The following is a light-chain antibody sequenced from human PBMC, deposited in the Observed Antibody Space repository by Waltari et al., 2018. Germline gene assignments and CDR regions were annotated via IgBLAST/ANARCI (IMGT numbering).Light chain of an antibody. CDR1: QGISSY. J-gene: IGKJ3*01. Sequence: DIQMTQSPSSLSASVGDRVTITCRASQGISSYLAWYQQNPGKAPKLLIYKASTLQRGVPSRFSGSGSGTDFTLTISSLQPEDFATYYCQQHNSNPFTFGPGTKLDIK. V-gene: IGKV1-9*01. CDR3: QQHNSNPFT. CDR2: KAS.